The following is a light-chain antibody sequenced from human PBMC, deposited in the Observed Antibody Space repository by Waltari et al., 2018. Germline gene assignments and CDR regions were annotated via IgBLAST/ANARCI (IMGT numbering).Light chain of an antibody. CDR3: MQGQQAPLT. J-gene: IGKJ4*01. Sequence: DIVMLQSPLSLSSTPGEPASISCRSSRSLLHSNVYTYLEWYLQNPGQSPQLLIDLASNRASGVPDRISSSGSGTDFTPKISGVQAEDVGVYYCMQGQQAPLTFGGGTKVEIK. CDR2: LAS. V-gene: IGKV2-28*01. CDR1: RSLLHSNVYTY.